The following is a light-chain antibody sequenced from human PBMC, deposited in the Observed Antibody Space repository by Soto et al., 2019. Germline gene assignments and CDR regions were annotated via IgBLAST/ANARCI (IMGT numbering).Light chain of an antibody. CDR2: GVS. CDR1: QSVSSNY. J-gene: IGKJ1*01. CDR3: LQYGSSPWT. Sequence: EIVLTQSPGTLSLSPGERATLSCRASQSVSSNYLAWYQQKPGQAPRLLMYGVSSRATGIPDRFSGSGSGTEFTLTISRLEPEDFAVYYCLQYGSSPWTFGQGTKVEIK. V-gene: IGKV3-20*01.